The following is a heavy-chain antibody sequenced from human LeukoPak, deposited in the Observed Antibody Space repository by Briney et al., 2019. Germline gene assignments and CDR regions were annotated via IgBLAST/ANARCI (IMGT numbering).Heavy chain of an antibody. Sequence: PGGSLRLSCAASGFTVTSSYMTWVRQTPGKGLEWVSVIYPTGATYYADSVKGRFTISGDNSKNTVSLQMNSLRADDTALYYCARRILGPIDDWGQGTLVTVSS. CDR1: GFTVTSSY. V-gene: IGHV3-53*01. D-gene: IGHD2/OR15-2a*01. CDR2: IYPTGAT. J-gene: IGHJ4*02. CDR3: ARRILGPIDD.